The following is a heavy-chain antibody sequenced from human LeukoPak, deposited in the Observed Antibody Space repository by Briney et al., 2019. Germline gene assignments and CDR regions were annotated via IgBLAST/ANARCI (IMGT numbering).Heavy chain of an antibody. Sequence: GGSLRLSCAASGFTFSDYWMNWVRQAPGKGLEWVANIKQDGSEKHYVDSVKGRFTISRDNAKNSLYLQMNSLRAEDTAVYYCARRYFDYWGQGTLVTVSS. CDR2: IKQDGSEK. CDR1: GFTFSDYW. V-gene: IGHV3-7*03. J-gene: IGHJ4*02. CDR3: ARRYFDY.